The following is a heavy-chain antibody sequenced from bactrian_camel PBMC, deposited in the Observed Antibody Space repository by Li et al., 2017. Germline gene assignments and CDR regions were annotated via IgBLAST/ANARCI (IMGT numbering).Heavy chain of an antibody. D-gene: IGHD5*01. CDR3: AAEPSTGWALTYNY. CDR2: IGSDGVT. CDR1: GSISADAD. Sequence: HVQLVESGGGFVQPGGSLRLSCTASGSISADADMGWYRQAPKRECELVSTIGSDGVTYYADFVKGRFTISQDNAKNTVYLQLNSVKTEDTAVYYCAAEPSTGWALTYNYWGQGTQVTVS. V-gene: IGHV3S53*01. J-gene: IGHJ4*01.